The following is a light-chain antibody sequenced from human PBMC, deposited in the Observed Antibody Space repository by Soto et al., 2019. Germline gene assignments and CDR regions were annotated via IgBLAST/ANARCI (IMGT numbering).Light chain of an antibody. Sequence: EIVLTQSPGTLSLSPGERATLSCRASQSVSNNYLAWYQQKPGQAPRLLIYGASTRATGIPARFTGSGSGTDFTLTITTLEPEDFAVYYCQQYGSSPRTFGLGTKVDIK. CDR1: QSVSNNY. J-gene: IGKJ1*01. CDR3: QQYGSSPRT. V-gene: IGKV3-20*01. CDR2: GAS.